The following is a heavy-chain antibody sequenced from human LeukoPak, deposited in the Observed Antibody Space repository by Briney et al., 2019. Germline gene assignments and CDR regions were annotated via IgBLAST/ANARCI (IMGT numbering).Heavy chain of an antibody. CDR1: GYTFTIYY. V-gene: IGHV1-46*01. Sequence: GASVKVSCKASGYTFTIYYMHWVRQAPAQGLEWMGIINPSGSSTSYAHKFQGRGTMTRDTSTNTVYMELRSLVSDDTAVYYCARAPGAFDIWGQGTMVTVSS. J-gene: IGHJ3*02. CDR3: ARAPGAFDI. CDR2: INPSGSST.